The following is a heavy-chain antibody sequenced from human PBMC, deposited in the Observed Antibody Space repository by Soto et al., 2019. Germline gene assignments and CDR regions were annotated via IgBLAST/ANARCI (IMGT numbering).Heavy chain of an antibody. D-gene: IGHD3-22*01. J-gene: IGHJ4*02. Sequence: GGSLRLSCSASGFTFSSYAMHWVRQAPGKGLEYVSAISSNGGSTYYADSVKGRFTISRDNSKNTLYLQMSSLRAEDTAVYYCVKDSLYYYDSSGYSPFDYWGQGTLVTVSS. CDR1: GFTFSSYA. CDR3: VKDSLYYYDSSGYSPFDY. CDR2: ISSNGGST. V-gene: IGHV3-64D*08.